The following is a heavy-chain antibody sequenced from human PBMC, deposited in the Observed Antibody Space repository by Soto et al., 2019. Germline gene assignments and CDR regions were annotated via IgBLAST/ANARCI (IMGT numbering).Heavy chain of an antibody. V-gene: IGHV4-31*03. J-gene: IGHJ4*02. Sequence: QVQLQESGPGLVKPSQTLSLTCTVSGGSISTGGYYWTWIRQHPGKGLEGIGYIYYSGSTYYNPSLKSRVTISVDTSKTHFSLKLSSVTAADTAVYYCARGLSVTLFDNWGQGTLVTVSS. CDR3: ARGLSVTLFDN. CDR2: IYYSGST. D-gene: IGHD4-17*01. CDR1: GGSISTGGYY.